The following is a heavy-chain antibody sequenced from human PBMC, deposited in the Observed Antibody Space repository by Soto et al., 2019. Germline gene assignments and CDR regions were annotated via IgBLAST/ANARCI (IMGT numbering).Heavy chain of an antibody. CDR3: AKDSGSYYNRPYFDY. J-gene: IGHJ4*02. Sequence: QLQLQESGPGLVKPSETLSLTCTVSGGSISSSSYYWGWIRQPPGKGLEWIGSIYYSGSTYYNPSLTSRVTISVDTSKNQFSLKLSSVTAADTAVYYCAKDSGSYYNRPYFDYWGQGPLVTVSS. D-gene: IGHD3-10*01. CDR1: GGSISSSSYY. CDR2: IYYSGST. V-gene: IGHV4-39*02.